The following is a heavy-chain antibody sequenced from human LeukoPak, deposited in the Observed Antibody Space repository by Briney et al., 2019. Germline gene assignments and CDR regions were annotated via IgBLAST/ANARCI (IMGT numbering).Heavy chain of an antibody. CDR3: ARVVVPLNWFDP. Sequence: SETLSLTCTVSGGSISSSSYYWGWIRQPPGKGLQWIRSIYYGGSTYYNPSLKSRVTISVDTSKNQFSLKLSSVTAADTAVYYCARVVVPLNWFDPWGQGTLVTVSS. CDR1: GGSISSSSYY. V-gene: IGHV4-39*07. J-gene: IGHJ5*02. D-gene: IGHD3-22*01. CDR2: IYYGGST.